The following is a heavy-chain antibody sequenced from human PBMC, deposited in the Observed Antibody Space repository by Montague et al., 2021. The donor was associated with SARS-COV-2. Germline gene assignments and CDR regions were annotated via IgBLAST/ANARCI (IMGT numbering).Heavy chain of an antibody. CDR2: IFHSGTI. D-gene: IGHD6-13*01. Sequence: SETLSLTCRVSGDSISTSTWWTWVRQTPGKGLEWIGEIFHSGTINYNPSLKSRVSISVDKSNNQFSLRLSSLIAADTAVYYRATLSRRTAAGTRDYFGLDVWGQGTMVVVSS. CDR1: GDSISTSTW. V-gene: IGHV4-4*02. CDR3: ATLSRRTAAGTRDYFGLDV. J-gene: IGHJ6*02.